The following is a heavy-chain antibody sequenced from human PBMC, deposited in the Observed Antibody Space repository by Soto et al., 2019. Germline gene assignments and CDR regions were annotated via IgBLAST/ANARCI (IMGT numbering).Heavy chain of an antibody. Sequence: QVQLVESGGGVVQPGRSLRLSCAASGFTFSSYGMHWVRQAPGKGLEWVAVIWYDGSNKNYADSVKGRFTISRDNSKNTLYLQMNSLRAEDTAVYYCAREYCSSTSCPRVFDYWGQGTLVTVSS. CDR1: GFTFSSYG. V-gene: IGHV3-33*01. J-gene: IGHJ4*02. CDR2: IWYDGSNK. CDR3: AREYCSSTSCPRVFDY. D-gene: IGHD2-2*01.